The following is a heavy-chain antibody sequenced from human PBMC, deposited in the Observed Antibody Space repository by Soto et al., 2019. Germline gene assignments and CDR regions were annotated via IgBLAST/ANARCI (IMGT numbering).Heavy chain of an antibody. CDR1: GDSVSSNSAA. J-gene: IGHJ4*02. CDR3: ARARLAVAACYFDY. V-gene: IGHV6-1*01. Sequence: PSQTLSLTCATSGDSVSSNSAAWNWLRQSPSRGLEWRGRTYYRSKWYNDYAVSVKSRITINPDTSKNQFSLQLNSVTPEDTAVYYCARARLAVAACYFDYWGQGTLVTVSS. D-gene: IGHD6-19*01. CDR2: TYYRSKWYN.